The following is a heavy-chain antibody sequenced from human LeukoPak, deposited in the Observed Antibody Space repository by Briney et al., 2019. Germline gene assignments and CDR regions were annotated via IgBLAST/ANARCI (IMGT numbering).Heavy chain of an antibody. CDR3: VSPKTNGWFDS. V-gene: IGHV4-34*01. CDR2: INHSGIT. Sequence: SETLSLTCGVYGGSYSDYYWSWIRQPPGKGLEWIGEINHSGITNYNPSLKSRVTITIDTSKNQFSLKLRSVTAADTAVYYCVSPKTNGWFDSWGQGSLVTVSS. CDR1: GGSYSDYY. J-gene: IGHJ5*01. D-gene: IGHD2-8*01.